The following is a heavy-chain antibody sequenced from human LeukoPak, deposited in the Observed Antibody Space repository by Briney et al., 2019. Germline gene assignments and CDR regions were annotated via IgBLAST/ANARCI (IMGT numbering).Heavy chain of an antibody. J-gene: IGHJ5*02. Sequence: QKFQGRVTMTTDTSTSTAYMELRSLRSDDTAVYYCAGGSTGEKFDPWGQGTLVTVSS. CDR3: AGGSTGEKFDP. V-gene: IGHV1-18*01. D-gene: IGHD3-10*01.